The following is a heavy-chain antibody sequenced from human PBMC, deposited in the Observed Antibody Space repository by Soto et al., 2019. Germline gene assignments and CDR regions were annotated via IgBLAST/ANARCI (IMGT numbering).Heavy chain of an antibody. Sequence: SETLSLTCTVSGGSISSYYWSWIRQPPGKGLEWIGYIYYSGSTNYNPSLKSRVTISVDTSKNQFSLKLSSVTAADTAVYYCARDYSSGWFDYWGQGTLVTVSS. CDR3: ARDYSSGWFDY. V-gene: IGHV4-59*01. CDR2: IYYSGST. CDR1: GGSISSYY. D-gene: IGHD6-19*01. J-gene: IGHJ5*01.